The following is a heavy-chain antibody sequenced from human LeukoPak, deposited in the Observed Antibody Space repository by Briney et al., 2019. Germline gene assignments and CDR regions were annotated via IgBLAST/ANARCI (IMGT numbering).Heavy chain of an antibody. CDR1: GFTFSSYS. J-gene: IGHJ5*02. CDR2: ISSSSLYI. Sequence: GGSLRLSCVASGFTFSSYSMNWVRQAPGKGLEWVSPISSSSLYIYYADSVRGRFTISRDNAKNSLYLQINSLRAEDTAVYYCARTATAYCGGDCLGPFDPWGQGTLVTVSS. V-gene: IGHV3-21*01. CDR3: ARTATAYCGGDCLGPFDP. D-gene: IGHD2-21*02.